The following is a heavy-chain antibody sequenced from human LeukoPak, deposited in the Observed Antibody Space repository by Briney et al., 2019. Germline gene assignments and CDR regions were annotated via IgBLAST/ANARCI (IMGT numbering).Heavy chain of an antibody. CDR1: GFTFSSYS. V-gene: IGHV3-21*01. J-gene: IGHJ6*03. CDR3: ASSKGGYYYMDV. D-gene: IGHD2-2*01. CDR2: ISSSSSYM. Sequence: PGGSLRLSCAASGFTFSSYSMNWVRQAPGKGVEWVSSISSSSSYMYYADSVKGRFTISRDNAKNSLYLQMNSLRAEDTAVYYCASSKGGYYYMDVWGKGTTVTVSS.